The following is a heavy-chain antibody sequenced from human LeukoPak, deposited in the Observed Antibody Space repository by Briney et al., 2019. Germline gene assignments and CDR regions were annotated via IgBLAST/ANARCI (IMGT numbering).Heavy chain of an antibody. V-gene: IGHV3-11*04. D-gene: IGHD4-17*01. CDR3: ARGPTRYLRYGYFDY. CDR1: GFTFSDYY. CDR2: ISSSGSTI. Sequence: GGSLRLSCAASGFTFSDYYMSWIRQAPGKGLEWVSYISSSGSTIYYADTVKGRFTISRDDAKNSVYLQMHSLRAEDTAIYYCARGPTRYLRYGYFDYWGQGAQVTVSS. J-gene: IGHJ4*02.